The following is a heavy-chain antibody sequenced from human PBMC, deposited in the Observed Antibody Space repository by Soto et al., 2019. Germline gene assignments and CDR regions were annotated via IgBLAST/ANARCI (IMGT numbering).Heavy chain of an antibody. CDR3: ARGHANAFDI. J-gene: IGHJ3*02. Sequence: ETLSLTCAVSSGSISSSNWWSWFRQPPGKGLEWVSVIYSGGSTYYADSVKGRFTISRHNSKTTLYLQMNSLRAEDTAVYYCARGHANAFDIWGQGTMVTVSS. V-gene: IGHV3-53*04. CDR1: SGSISSSNW. CDR2: IYSGGST.